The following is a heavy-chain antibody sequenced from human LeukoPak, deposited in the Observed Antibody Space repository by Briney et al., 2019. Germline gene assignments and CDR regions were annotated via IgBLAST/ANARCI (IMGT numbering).Heavy chain of an antibody. V-gene: IGHV3-43*01. D-gene: IGHD6-19*01. CDR1: GFTFSSYT. J-gene: IGHJ4*02. Sequence: GGSLRLSCAASGFTFSSYTMHWVRQAPGKGLEWVSLISWDGGSTYYADSVKGRFTISRDNSKNSLYLQMNSLRTEDTALYYCAKPEPGIAVAGPFDYWGQGTLVTVSS. CDR2: ISWDGGST. CDR3: AKPEPGIAVAGPFDY.